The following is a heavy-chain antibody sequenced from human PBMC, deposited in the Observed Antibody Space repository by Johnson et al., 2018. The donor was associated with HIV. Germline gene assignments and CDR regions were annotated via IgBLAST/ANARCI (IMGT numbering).Heavy chain of an antibody. D-gene: IGHD6-13*01. CDR2: ISWNSGSI. V-gene: IGHV3-74*02. J-gene: IGHJ3*02. Sequence: VQLVESGGALVQPGGSLRLSCEVSGFTISTFWMHWVRQVPGKGLMWVSGISWNSGSIGYADSVKGRFTISRDNAKNSLYLQMNSLRAEDTAVYYCAFEEPYSAAAGIDALDIWGQGTMVTVSS. CDR1: GFTISTFW. CDR3: AFEEPYSAAAGIDALDI.